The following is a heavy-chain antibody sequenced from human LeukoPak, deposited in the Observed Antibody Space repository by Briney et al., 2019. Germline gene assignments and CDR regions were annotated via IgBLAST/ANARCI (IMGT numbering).Heavy chain of an antibody. CDR3: AREYSWYYFDY. V-gene: IGHV4-4*02. CDR2: IYHSGTT. D-gene: IGHD2-15*01. CDR1: GASISSSNW. J-gene: IGHJ4*02. Sequence: SGTLSLTCAVSGASISSSNWWSWVRQPPGKGLEWIGEIYHSGTTNYNPSLKGRVTISVDKSKNQFSLKLSSVTAADTAVYYCAREYSWYYFDYWGQGTLVTVSS.